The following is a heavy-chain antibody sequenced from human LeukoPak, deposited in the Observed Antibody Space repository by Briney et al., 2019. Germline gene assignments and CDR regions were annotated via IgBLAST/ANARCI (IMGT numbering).Heavy chain of an antibody. CDR2: IIPIFGTA. CDR1: GGTFSSYA. D-gene: IGHD3-3*01. Sequence: SVKVSCKASGGTFSSYAISWVRQAPGQGLEWMGGIIPIFGTANYAQKSQGRVTITADESTSTAYMELSSLRSEDTAVYYCARVNYDFWSGYYRDYYYYGMDVWGQGTTVTVSS. CDR3: ARVNYDFWSGYYRDYYYYGMDV. V-gene: IGHV1-69*13. J-gene: IGHJ6*02.